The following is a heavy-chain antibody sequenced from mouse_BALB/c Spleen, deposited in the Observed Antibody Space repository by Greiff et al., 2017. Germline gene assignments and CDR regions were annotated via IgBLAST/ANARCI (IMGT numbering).Heavy chain of an antibody. CDR2: ISSGGSYT. Sequence: EVMLVESGGDLVKPGGSLKLSCAASGFTFSSYGMSWVRQTPDKRLEWVATISSGGSYTYYPDSVKGRFTISRDNAKNTLYLQMSSLKSEDTAMYYCARHEMIKRAMDYWGQGTSVTVSS. D-gene: IGHD2-4*01. J-gene: IGHJ4*01. V-gene: IGHV5-6*01. CDR1: GFTFSSYG. CDR3: ARHEMIKRAMDY.